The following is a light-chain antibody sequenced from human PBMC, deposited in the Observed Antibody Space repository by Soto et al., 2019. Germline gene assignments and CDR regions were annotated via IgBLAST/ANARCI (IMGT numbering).Light chain of an antibody. CDR1: QSVSSSY. J-gene: IGKJ5*01. CDR3: QQYGTSPPST. V-gene: IGKV3-20*01. CDR2: GAS. Sequence: EIVLTQSPGTLSLSPGERATLSCRASQSVSSSYLAWYQQKPGQAPRLLINGASSRATGIPERFSGSGSGTDFTLTISRLEPEDFAVYYCQQYGTSPPSTFGQGTRLEIK.